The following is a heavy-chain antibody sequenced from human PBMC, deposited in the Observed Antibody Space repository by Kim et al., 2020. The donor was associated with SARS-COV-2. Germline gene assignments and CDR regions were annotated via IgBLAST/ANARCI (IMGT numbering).Heavy chain of an antibody. J-gene: IGHJ3*02. CDR3: TSSAWTYYNDRTAYAFDI. CDR2: FYYSGST. V-gene: IGHV4-39*01. D-gene: IGHD3-22*01. Sequence: SETLSLTCTVSGGSISSSTYYWGWIRQPPGKGLEWIGSFYYSGSTHYNPSLKSRVTVSVDTSKNQFSLKLSSVTAADTAVYYCTSSAWTYYNDRTAYAFDIWGQGTMVTVSS. CDR1: GGSISSSTYY.